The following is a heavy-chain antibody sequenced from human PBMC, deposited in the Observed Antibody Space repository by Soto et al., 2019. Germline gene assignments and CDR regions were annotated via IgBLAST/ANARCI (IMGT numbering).Heavy chain of an antibody. D-gene: IGHD6-13*01. CDR3: ARSPRSSPYFDC. V-gene: IGHV5-51*01. Sequence: GESLKISCQCSGYTFSNFWIAWVRQLPGKGLEYMGIIYPGDSETRYSPSFHGKVTISADRSIGTAYLQWSSLEASDSAFYFCARSPRSSPYFDCWGLGTLVTVSS. J-gene: IGHJ4*02. CDR2: IYPGDSET. CDR1: GYTFSNFW.